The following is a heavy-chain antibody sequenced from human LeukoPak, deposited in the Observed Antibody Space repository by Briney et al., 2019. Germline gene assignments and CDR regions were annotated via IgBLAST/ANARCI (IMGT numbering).Heavy chain of an antibody. V-gene: IGHV3-43*02. CDR2: ISGDGGNK. D-gene: IGHD1-1*01. CDR1: GFTFHEHD. J-gene: IGHJ4*02. Sequence: GGSLRLSCEASGFTFHEHDMDWVRQAPGEGLEWVSLISGDGGNKHYAGSVKGRFTVSRDNSKSFLFLQLNSLRSEDTALYFCAKRSGSPHNFDYWGQGAQVTVSS. CDR3: AKRSGSPHNFDY.